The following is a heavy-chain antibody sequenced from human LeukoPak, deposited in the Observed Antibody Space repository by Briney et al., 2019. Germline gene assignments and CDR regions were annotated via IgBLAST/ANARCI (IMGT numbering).Heavy chain of an antibody. J-gene: IGHJ4*02. CDR1: GFTFSRYW. D-gene: IGHD1-7*01. Sequence: PGGSLKLSCAASGFTFSRYWMSWVRQAPGKGLEWVANIKQDGSEKYYGDSVKGRFTISRDNAKNSLYLQMNSLRAEDTAVYYCARDVELFWGQGTLVTVSS. CDR3: ARDVELF. V-gene: IGHV3-7*01. CDR2: IKQDGSEK.